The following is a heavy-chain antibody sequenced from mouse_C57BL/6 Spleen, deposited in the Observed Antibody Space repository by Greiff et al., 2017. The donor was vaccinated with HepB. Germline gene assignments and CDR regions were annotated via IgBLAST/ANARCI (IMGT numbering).Heavy chain of an antibody. V-gene: IGHV1-22*01. CDR3: ARRSPYYDCSSHWYFDV. CDR1: GYTFTDYN. Sequence: EVQLQQSGPELVKPGASVKMSCKASGYTFTDYNMHWVKQSHGKSLEWIGYINPNNGGTSYNQKFKGKATLTVNKSSSTAYMELRSLTSVYSAVYYGARRSPYYDCSSHWYFDVLGTGTTVTVSA. J-gene: IGHJ1*03. D-gene: IGHD1-1*01. CDR2: INPNNGGT.